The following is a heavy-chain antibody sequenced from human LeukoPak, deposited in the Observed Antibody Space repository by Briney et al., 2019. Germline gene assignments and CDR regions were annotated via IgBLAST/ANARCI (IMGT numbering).Heavy chain of an antibody. CDR3: ARVIRGSSSWYELRAFDI. V-gene: IGHV1-8*01. Sequence: ASVKVSCKASGYTFTSYDINWVRQATGQGLEWMGWMNPNSGNTGYAQKFQGRVTMTRNTSISTACMELSSLRSEDTAVYYCARVIRGSSSWYELRAFDIWGQGTMVTVSS. CDR2: MNPNSGNT. CDR1: GYTFTSYD. J-gene: IGHJ3*02. D-gene: IGHD6-13*01.